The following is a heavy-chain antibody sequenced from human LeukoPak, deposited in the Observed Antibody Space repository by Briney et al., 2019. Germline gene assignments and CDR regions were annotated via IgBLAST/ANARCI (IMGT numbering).Heavy chain of an antibody. D-gene: IGHD3-10*01. CDR1: GLSLSSRGVG. Sequence: SGPTLVNPRQTLGLTCSCSGLSLSSRGVGVGWDRHPPVNGLGWLALIYCADHKRYSPSLKSRLTITKAPYKNQVVLTMTNMDLVDTAPYYCAPGSPIDYWGQATLVTVPP. CDR2: IYCADHK. V-gene: IGHV2-5*02. CDR3: APGSPIDY. J-gene: IGHJ4*02.